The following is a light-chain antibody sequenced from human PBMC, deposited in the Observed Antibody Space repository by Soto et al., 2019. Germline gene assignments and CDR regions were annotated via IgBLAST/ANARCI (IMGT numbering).Light chain of an antibody. CDR2: GAS. CDR1: QSVANSY. V-gene: IGKV3-20*01. Sequence: EIVLTQSPGTQSLSPGERATLSCRASQSVANSYLAWYQQKPGQAPRLLIYGASNRATGIPDRFSGSGSGTDFTLTISRLESEDFAVYYCQQYGTLITFGQGTRLEIK. J-gene: IGKJ5*01. CDR3: QQYGTLIT.